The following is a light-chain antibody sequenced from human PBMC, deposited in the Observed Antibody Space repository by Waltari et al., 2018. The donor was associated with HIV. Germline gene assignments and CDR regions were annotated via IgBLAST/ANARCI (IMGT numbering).Light chain of an antibody. J-gene: IGLJ3*02. Sequence: QSVLTQPPSASGTPGQRVTISCSGSSSNIGTNYVYWYHQFPGTAPKILIYRNNQRPSGVPDRFSGSKSGTSASLAISGLRSEDEADYYCAAWDDSLSGWVFGGGTKLTVL. CDR2: RNN. V-gene: IGLV1-47*01. CDR1: SSNIGTNY. CDR3: AAWDDSLSGWV.